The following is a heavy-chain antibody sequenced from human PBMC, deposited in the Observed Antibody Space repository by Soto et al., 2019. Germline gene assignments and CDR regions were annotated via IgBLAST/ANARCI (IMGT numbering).Heavy chain of an antibody. CDR3: VRDMDVSGYARFDY. CDR2: ISWNSGNI. Sequence: EVQLVKSGGGLVQPGRSLRLSCAASGFTFDDHAMHWVRQVPGKGLEWVSGISWNSGNIGYADSVKGRFTISRDNAENSLYLQMNSLRVEDTALYYCVRDMDVSGYARFDYWGQGTLVTVSS. D-gene: IGHD3-22*01. CDR1: GFTFDDHA. V-gene: IGHV3-9*01. J-gene: IGHJ4*02.